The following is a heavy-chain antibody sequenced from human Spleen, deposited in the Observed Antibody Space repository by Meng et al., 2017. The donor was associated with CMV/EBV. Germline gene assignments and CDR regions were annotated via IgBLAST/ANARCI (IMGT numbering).Heavy chain of an antibody. D-gene: IGHD3-10*01. J-gene: IGHJ4*02. V-gene: IGHV5-51*01. CDR2: IYPGDSDT. CDR1: GYSVTSYW. Sequence: ISCRGSGYSVTSYWIAWVRQMPGKGLEWMGIIYPGDSDTRYSPSFHGQVTISVDKSISTAYLQWSSLKASDTAVYYCARLSDTDYYNYWGQGTLVTVSS. CDR3: ARLSDTDYYNY.